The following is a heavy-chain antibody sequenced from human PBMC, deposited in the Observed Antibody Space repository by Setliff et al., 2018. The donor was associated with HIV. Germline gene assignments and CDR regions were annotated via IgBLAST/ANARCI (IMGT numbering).Heavy chain of an antibody. D-gene: IGHD3-10*01. V-gene: IGHV4-34*01. CDR1: VQSISGYY. Sequence: SETLSLTCAVYVQSISGYYWSWIRQTPGKGLEWIGEINHGGDTNYNPSLKSRVTRSVGSSYNHFSLQLSSVTAADTGVYYCASRRGIEFYFDIWGQGTPVTVSS. CDR2: INHGGDT. J-gene: IGHJ4*02. CDR3: ASRRGIEFYFDI.